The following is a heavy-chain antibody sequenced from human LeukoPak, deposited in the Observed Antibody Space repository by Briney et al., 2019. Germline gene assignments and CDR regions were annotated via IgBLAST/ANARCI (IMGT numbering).Heavy chain of an antibody. V-gene: IGHV4-39*07. CDR1: GGSISSSSYY. CDR2: IYYSGST. D-gene: IGHD2-21*02. J-gene: IGHJ5*02. Sequence: PSETLSLTCTVSGGSISSSSYYWGWIRQPPGKGLEWIGSIYYSGSTYYNPSLKSRVTISVDTSKNQFSLKLSSVTAADTAVYYCARDSTAYCGGDCYSGYNWFDPWGQGTLVTVSS. CDR3: ARDSTAYCGGDCYSGYNWFDP.